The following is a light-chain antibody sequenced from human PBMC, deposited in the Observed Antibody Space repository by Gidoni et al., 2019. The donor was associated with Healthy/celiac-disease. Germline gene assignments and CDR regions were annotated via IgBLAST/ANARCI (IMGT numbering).Light chain of an antibody. Sequence: LPITHSPSSLSASVGDRVTITCRASQSISSYLNWYQQKPGKAPKLLIYAASSLQSGVPSRFSGSGSGTDFTLTISSLQPEDFATYYCQQSYSNPCSFGQGTKLEIK. V-gene: IGKV1-39*01. CDR3: QQSYSNPCS. CDR2: AAS. CDR1: QSISSY. J-gene: IGKJ2*04.